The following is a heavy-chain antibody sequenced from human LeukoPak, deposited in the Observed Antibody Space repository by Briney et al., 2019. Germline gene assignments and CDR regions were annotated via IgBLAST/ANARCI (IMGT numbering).Heavy chain of an antibody. J-gene: IGHJ4*02. CDR1: GFTFSSYS. CDR3: ARDAEWFGESFFDY. Sequence: GGSLRLSCAASGFTFSSYSMNWVRQAPGRGLEWVSYISSSSSTIYYADSVKGRFTISRDNAKNSLYLQMNSLRAEDTAVYYCARDAEWFGESFFDYWGQGTLVTVSS. CDR2: ISSSSSTI. D-gene: IGHD3-10*01. V-gene: IGHV3-48*04.